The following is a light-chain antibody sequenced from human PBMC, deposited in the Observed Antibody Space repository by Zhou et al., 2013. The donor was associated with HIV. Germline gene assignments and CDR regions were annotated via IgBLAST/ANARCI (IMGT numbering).Light chain of an antibody. CDR2: GAS. J-gene: IGKJ2*02. CDR3: QQRSDWPPMCT. V-gene: IGKV3D-20*02. CDR1: QSISRSY. Sequence: EIVLTQSPGTLSLSPGERATLSCRASQSISRSYLAWYQQKPGQAPRLLIYGASSRATDIPDRFSGSGSGTDFTLTISSLEPEDFAVYYCQQRSDWPPMCTFGQGTKLEIK.